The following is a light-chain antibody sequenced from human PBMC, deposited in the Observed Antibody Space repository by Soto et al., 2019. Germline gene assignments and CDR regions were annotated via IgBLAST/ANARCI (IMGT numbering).Light chain of an antibody. CDR3: QQYFSYSST. CDR1: QSIGNW. V-gene: IGKV1-5*01. CDR2: DAS. J-gene: IGKJ3*01. Sequence: DVQMTQSPSTLSASVGDKVTMTCRASQSIGNWLAWYQQKPGKAPKFLIYDASSLEVGVPSRFSGSGSGTEFPLTISSLQPDDFATYYCQQYFSYSSTFGPGTRVDIK.